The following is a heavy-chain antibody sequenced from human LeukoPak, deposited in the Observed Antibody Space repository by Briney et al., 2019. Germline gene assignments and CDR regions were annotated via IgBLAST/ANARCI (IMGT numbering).Heavy chain of an antibody. V-gene: IGHV6-1*01. CDR1: GDSVSSNSAA. Sequence: SQTLSLTCAISGDSVSSNSAAWNWIRQSPSRGLEWLGRTYYRSKWYNDYAVSVKSRITINPDTSKNQFSLKLSSVTAADTAVYYCARDAYYYDSSASRLFDYWGQGTLVTVSS. D-gene: IGHD3-22*01. CDR2: TYYRSKWYN. CDR3: ARDAYYYDSSASRLFDY. J-gene: IGHJ4*02.